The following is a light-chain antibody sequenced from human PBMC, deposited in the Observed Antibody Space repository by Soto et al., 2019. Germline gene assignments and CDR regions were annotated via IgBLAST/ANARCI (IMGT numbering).Light chain of an antibody. CDR3: QQYVSSPFT. Sequence: EIVLTQSPGPLSLSPGERATLSCRASQSVSSDYLAWYQQKPGQAPRLLIYGASSRATGVPDSFNGSGSGTDITLTISRLEPEDFAVYYCQQYVSSPFTVGPGTKVDI. CDR1: QSVSSDY. CDR2: GAS. J-gene: IGKJ3*01. V-gene: IGKV3-20*01.